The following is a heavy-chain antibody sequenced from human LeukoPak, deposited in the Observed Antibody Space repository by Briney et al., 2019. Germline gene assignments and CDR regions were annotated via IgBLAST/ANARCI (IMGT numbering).Heavy chain of an antibody. CDR2: IYTSGST. CDR1: GDSISSGSYN. V-gene: IGHV4-61*02. J-gene: IGHJ4*02. Sequence: SKTLSLTCTVSGDSISSGSYNWSSIRQPAGKGLEWIGRIYTSGSTNYNPSLKSRVTISVDTSKNQISLKLSSVTAADTAVYYCARDPYSSSWYNSGTYWGQGTLVTVSS. D-gene: IGHD6-13*01. CDR3: ARDPYSSSWYNSGTY.